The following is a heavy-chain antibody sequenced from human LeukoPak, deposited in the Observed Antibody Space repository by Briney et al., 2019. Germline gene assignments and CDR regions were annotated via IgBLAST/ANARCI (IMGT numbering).Heavy chain of an antibody. CDR1: GFTFSSYT. D-gene: IGHD6-13*01. CDR2: ISSSSYI. V-gene: IGHV3-21*01. J-gene: IGHJ4*02. CDR3: ARSRFDY. Sequence: PGGSLRLSCAASGFTFSSYTMSWVRQAPGKGLEWVSSISSSSYIYYADSVKGRFTISRDNAKNSLYLQMNSLRAEDTAVYYCARSRFDYWGQGTLVTVSS.